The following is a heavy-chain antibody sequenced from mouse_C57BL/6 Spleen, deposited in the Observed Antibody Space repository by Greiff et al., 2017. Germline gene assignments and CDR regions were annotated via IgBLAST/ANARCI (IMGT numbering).Heavy chain of an antibody. D-gene: IGHD1-1*01. Sequence: QVQLQQPGAELVKPGASVKMSCKASGYTFTSYWITWVKQRPGQGLEWIGDIYPGSGSTNYNEKFKSKATLTVDTSSSTAYMQLSSLTSEDSAVYYCARDYYGSSWYFGVWGTGTTVTVS. V-gene: IGHV1-55*01. CDR3: ARDYYGSSWYFGV. CDR1: GYTFTSYW. J-gene: IGHJ1*03. CDR2: IYPGSGST.